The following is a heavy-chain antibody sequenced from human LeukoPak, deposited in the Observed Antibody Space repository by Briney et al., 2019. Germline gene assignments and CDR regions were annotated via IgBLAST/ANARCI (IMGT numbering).Heavy chain of an antibody. CDR2: INWNGGST. Sequence: GGSLRLSCAASGFTFDDYGMSWVRQAPGKGLEWVSGINWNGGSTGYADSVKGRFTISRDNAKNSLYLQMNSLRAEDTAVYYCVRQYYYGSGSYFWAPDYWGQGTLVTVSS. CDR3: VRQYYYGSGSYFWAPDY. V-gene: IGHV3-20*04. CDR1: GFTFDDYG. J-gene: IGHJ4*02. D-gene: IGHD3-10*01.